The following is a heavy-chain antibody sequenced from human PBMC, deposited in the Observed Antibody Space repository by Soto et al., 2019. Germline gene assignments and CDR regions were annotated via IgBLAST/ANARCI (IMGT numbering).Heavy chain of an antibody. Sequence: PSETLSLTCTVSGGSISSSSYYWGWIRQPPGKGLEWIGSIYYSGSTYYNPSLKSRVTISVDTSKNQFSLKLSSVTAAGTAVYYCATRGVMEYYDILTGHGLGDEIQHWGQGTLVTVSS. J-gene: IGHJ1*01. CDR2: IYYSGST. V-gene: IGHV4-39*01. D-gene: IGHD3-9*01. CDR3: ATRGVMEYYDILTGHGLGDEIQH. CDR1: GGSISSSSYY.